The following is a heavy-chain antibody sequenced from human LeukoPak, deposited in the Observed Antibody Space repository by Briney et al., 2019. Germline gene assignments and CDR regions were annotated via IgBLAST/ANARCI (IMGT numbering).Heavy chain of an antibody. D-gene: IGHD1-26*01. J-gene: IGHJ6*02. Sequence: SVKVSCKASGGTFSSYAISWVRQAPGQGLEWMGRIIPILGIANYAKKFQGRVTMTADKSTSTDYMELSSLSSEATAVSYCARAYHSESYSDYYGMDVWGQGTTVTVSS. CDR3: ARAYHSESYSDYYGMDV. CDR2: IIPILGIA. CDR1: GGTFSSYA. V-gene: IGHV1-69*04.